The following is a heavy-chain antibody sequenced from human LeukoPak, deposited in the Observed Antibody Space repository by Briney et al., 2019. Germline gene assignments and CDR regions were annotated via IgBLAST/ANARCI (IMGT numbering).Heavy chain of an antibody. Sequence: SETLSLTCTVSGDSMSGFYWSWIRQPAGKGLQWIGRISTSGSTNYNPSLKSRVTMSVDRSTNEFSLTVRSVTAADTALYYCARGLPSYGDYVDYYFYMDVWGKGTTVTVSS. J-gene: IGHJ6*03. CDR1: GDSMSGFY. V-gene: IGHV4-4*07. CDR3: ARGLPSYGDYVDYYFYMDV. D-gene: IGHD4-17*01. CDR2: ISTSGST.